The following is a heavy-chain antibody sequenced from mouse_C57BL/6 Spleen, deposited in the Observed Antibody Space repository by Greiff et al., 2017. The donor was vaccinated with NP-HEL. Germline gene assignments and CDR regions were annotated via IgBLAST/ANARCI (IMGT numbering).Heavy chain of an antibody. CDR3: ARPYYGSRGNYFDY. J-gene: IGHJ2*01. V-gene: IGHV5-6*01. Sequence: EVHLVESGGDLVKPGGSLKLSCAASGFTFSSYGMSWVRQTPDKRLEWVATISSGGSYTYYPDSVKGRFTISRDNAKNTLYLQMSSLKSEDTAMYYCARPYYGSRGNYFDYWGQGTTLTVSS. CDR1: GFTFSSYG. CDR2: ISSGGSYT. D-gene: IGHD1-1*01.